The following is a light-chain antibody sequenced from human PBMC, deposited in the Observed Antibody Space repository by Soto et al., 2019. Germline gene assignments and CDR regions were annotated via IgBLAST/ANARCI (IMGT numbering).Light chain of an antibody. J-gene: IGLJ1*01. V-gene: IGLV2-14*01. CDR1: SSDVGGYNF. Sequence: QSALTQPASVSGSPGQSITISCTGTSSDVGGYNFVSWYQQHPDKAPKLMIYDVTNRPSGVSNRFSGSKSGNTASLTISGLQAEDEADYYCGSYTSISTYFFGTVTKLTVL. CDR3: GSYTSISTYF. CDR2: DVT.